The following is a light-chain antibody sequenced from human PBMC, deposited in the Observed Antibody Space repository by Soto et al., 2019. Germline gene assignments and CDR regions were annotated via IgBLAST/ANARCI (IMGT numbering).Light chain of an antibody. CDR3: QQYDNLPPYT. J-gene: IGKJ2*01. V-gene: IGKV1-33*01. CDR2: DAS. CDR1: QDISNY. Sequence: DIQMTQSPSSLSASVGDRVTITCQASQDISNYLNWYQQKPGKAPKLLIYDASNLETGVPSKFIGSGDWTDFTFTISSLQPEDISTYYCQQYDNLPPYTFGQGTKLEIK.